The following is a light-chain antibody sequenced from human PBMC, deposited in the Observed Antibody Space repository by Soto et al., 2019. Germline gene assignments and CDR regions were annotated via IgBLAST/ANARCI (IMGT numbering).Light chain of an antibody. Sequence: QSVLTQPPSVSGSPGQSVTISCTGTSSDVGSYNRVSWYQQPPGTAPKLMIYEVSNRPSGVPDRFSGSKSGNTASLTISGLQAEDEGDYYCCSYTSSTHDVFGTGTKLTVL. J-gene: IGLJ1*01. V-gene: IGLV2-18*02. CDR2: EVS. CDR1: SSDVGSYNR. CDR3: CSYTSSTHDV.